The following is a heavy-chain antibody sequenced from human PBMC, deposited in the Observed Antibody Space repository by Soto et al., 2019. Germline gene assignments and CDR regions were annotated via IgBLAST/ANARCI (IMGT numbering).Heavy chain of an antibody. V-gene: IGHV3-21*01. CDR1: GFSFSSYS. J-gene: IGHJ4*02. D-gene: IGHD3-9*01. Sequence: PGGSLRLSCAASGFSFSSYSMNWVRQAPGKGLEWVSSISSSSSYIYYADSVKGRFTISRDNAKNSLYLQMNSLGAEDTAVYYCARDSSNPYYDILTGYYSPDVDYWGQGTLVTVSS. CDR3: ARDSSNPYYDILTGYYSPDVDY. CDR2: ISSSSSYI.